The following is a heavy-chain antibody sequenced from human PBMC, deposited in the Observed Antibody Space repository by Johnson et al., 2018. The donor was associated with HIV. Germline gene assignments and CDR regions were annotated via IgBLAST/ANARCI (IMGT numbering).Heavy chain of an antibody. V-gene: IGHV3-7*01. J-gene: IGHJ3*02. CDR3: ARKKATVFSTTSTNYAFDI. CDR1: QFTFSSYW. CDR2: IKQDGSEK. D-gene: IGHD1-1*01. Sequence: EVQLVESGGDLAKPAWSPRLSCAGSQFTFSSYWMTWVRQAPGKGLEWVANIKQDGSEKYYVDSVKGRFTISRDNPKNSLYLQMNSLRAEDTAVYYCARKKATVFSTTSTNYAFDIWGQGTMVTVSS.